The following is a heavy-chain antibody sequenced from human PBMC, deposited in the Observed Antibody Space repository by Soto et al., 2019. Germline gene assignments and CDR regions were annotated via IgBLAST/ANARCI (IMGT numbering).Heavy chain of an antibody. D-gene: IGHD1-1*01. Sequence: ASVRSPARLLEAPSAAMLPAGCDRPLDKGLSGWEGIIPIFGTANYAQKFQGRVTITADESTSTAYMELSSLRSEDTAVYYCARATVQSPTALDYWGQGTLVTVSS. J-gene: IGHJ4*02. V-gene: IGHV1-69*13. CDR2: IIPIFGTA. CDR1: EAPSAAML. CDR3: ARATVQSPTALDY.